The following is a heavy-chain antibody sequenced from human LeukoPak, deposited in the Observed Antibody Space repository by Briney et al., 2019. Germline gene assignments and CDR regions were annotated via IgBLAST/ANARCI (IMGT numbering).Heavy chain of an antibody. Sequence: GASVKVSCKASGYTFTSYGISWVRQAPGQGLEWMGWISAYNGNTNYAQKLQGRVTMTTDTSTSTAYTELRSLRSDDTAVYYCARDRSSGWPNYDYWGQGTLVTVSS. CDR3: ARDRSSGWPNYDY. V-gene: IGHV1-18*01. CDR1: GYTFTSYG. CDR2: ISAYNGNT. J-gene: IGHJ4*02. D-gene: IGHD6-19*01.